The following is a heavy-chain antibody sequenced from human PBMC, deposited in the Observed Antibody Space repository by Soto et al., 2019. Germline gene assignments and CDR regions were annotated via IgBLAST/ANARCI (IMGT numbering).Heavy chain of an antibody. CDR3: ATGDRPFRYFDWLPMPDY. D-gene: IGHD3-9*01. CDR1: GFTFSSYA. Sequence: GGSLRLSCAASGFTFSSYAMSWVRQAPGRGLEWVAVIWYDGSNKYYADSVKGRFTISRDNAKNTLYLQMNSLRAEDTAVYYCATGDRPFRYFDWLPMPDYWAEGTLVTASS. V-gene: IGHV3-33*08. CDR2: IWYDGSNK. J-gene: IGHJ4*02.